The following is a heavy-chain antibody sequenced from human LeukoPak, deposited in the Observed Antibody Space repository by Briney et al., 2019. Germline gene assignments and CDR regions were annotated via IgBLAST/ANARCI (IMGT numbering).Heavy chain of an antibody. CDR3: ARGPYYYDSSGYCPLDY. V-gene: IGHV1-2*02. J-gene: IGHJ4*02. CDR1: GYTFTGYY. D-gene: IGHD3-22*01. CDR2: INPNSGGT. Sequence: GASVKVSCKASGYTFTGYYMHWVRQAPGQGLEWMGWINPNSGGTNYAQKFQGRVTMTRDTSISTAYMELSRLRSDDTAVYYCARGPYYYDSSGYCPLDYWGQGTLVTVSS.